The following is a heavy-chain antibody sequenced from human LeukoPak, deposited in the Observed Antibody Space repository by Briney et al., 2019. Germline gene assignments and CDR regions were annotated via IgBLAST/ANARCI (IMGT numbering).Heavy chain of an antibody. V-gene: IGHV3-9*01. D-gene: IGHD1-26*01. CDR1: GFTFDDYA. CDR2: ISWNSGSI. CDR3: AKDNKWELQDAFDI. J-gene: IGHJ3*02. Sequence: PGGSLRLSCAASGFTFDDYAMHWVRQAPGKGLEWVSGISWNSGSIGYADSVKGRFTISRDNAKNSLYLQMNSLRAEDTALYYCAKDNKWELQDAFDIWGQGTMVTVSS.